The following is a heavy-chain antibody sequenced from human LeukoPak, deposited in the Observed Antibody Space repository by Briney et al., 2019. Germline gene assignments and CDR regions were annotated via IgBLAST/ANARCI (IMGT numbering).Heavy chain of an antibody. J-gene: IGHJ3*02. CDR2: ITSSSTTI. Sequence: PGGSLRLSCAASGFTFSDYRMNWVRQAPGKGLEWVSHITSSSTTIYYADSVKGRFTISRDNAKNSLYLQMNSLRAEDTAVYYCARARYCSGGSCYYAFDIWGQGTMVTVSS. D-gene: IGHD2-15*01. V-gene: IGHV3-48*04. CDR3: ARARYCSGGSCYYAFDI. CDR1: GFTFSDYR.